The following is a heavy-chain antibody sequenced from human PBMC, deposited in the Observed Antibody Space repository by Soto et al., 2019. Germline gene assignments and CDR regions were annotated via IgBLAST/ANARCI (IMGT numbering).Heavy chain of an antibody. CDR3: ASELSLYYYYGMDG. Sequence: VHVSCEAYVRTFLSYELFRVQLGPGPGLEWMGGIIPIFGTANYAQKFQGRVTITADESTSTAYMELSSLRSEDTAGDDCASELSLYYYYGMDGWGPGTTVNLSS. CDR1: VRTFLSYE. V-gene: IGHV1-69*01. J-gene: IGHJ6*02. CDR2: IIPIFGTA.